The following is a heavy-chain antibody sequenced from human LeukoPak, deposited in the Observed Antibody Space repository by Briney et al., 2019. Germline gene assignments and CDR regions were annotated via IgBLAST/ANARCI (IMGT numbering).Heavy chain of an antibody. CDR1: GFSFSNYA. D-gene: IGHD4-23*01. V-gene: IGHV3-30*01. CDR2: ISYDGSSK. J-gene: IGHJ6*03. Sequence: GGSLRLSCAASGFSFSNYAMHWVRQAPGKGLEWVAVISYDGSSKNYADSLKGQFTIARDNSKNTLYLQMNSLSTEDTAVYYCASDAREVTPYYYYYMDVWGKGTTVTVSS. CDR3: ASDAREVTPYYYYYMDV.